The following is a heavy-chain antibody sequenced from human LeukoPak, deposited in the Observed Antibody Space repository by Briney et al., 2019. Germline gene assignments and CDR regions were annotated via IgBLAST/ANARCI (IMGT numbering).Heavy chain of an antibody. CDR1: GGSITSYY. J-gene: IGHJ6*03. V-gene: IGHV4-4*07. CDR2: IYITGST. D-gene: IGHD2-2*01. Sequence: SETLSLTCTVSGGSITSYYWSWIRQSAGKGLEWIGRIYITGSTTYNPSLKSRVTMSLDTSKNQFSLKLSSVTAADTAVYYCARGVEDIVVVPAAMHYYYYYMDVWGKGTTVTVSS. CDR3: ARGVEDIVVVPAAMHYYYYYMDV.